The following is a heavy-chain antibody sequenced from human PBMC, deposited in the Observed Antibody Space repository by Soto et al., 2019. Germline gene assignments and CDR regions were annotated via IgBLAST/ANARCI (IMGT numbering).Heavy chain of an antibody. D-gene: IGHD3-3*01. J-gene: IGHJ6*02. CDR1: GGTFSSYA. Sequence: QVQLVQSGAEVKKPGSSVKVSCKASGGTFSSYAISWVRQAPGQGLEWMGGIIPIFGTANYAQKFQGRVTITADESTSTGYMELSSLRSEDTAVYYCARGNYDFWSGYPDYYYGMDVWGQGTTVTVSS. V-gene: IGHV1-69*01. CDR2: IIPIFGTA. CDR3: ARGNYDFWSGYPDYYYGMDV.